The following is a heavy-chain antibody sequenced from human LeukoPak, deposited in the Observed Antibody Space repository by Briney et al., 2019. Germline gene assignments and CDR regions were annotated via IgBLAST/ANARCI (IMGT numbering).Heavy chain of an antibody. CDR1: GFTFSDYY. J-gene: IGHJ4*02. D-gene: IGHD3-10*01. Sequence: GSLRLSCAAYGFTFSDYYWSWIRQPPGKGLEWIGEINHSGSTNYNPSLKSRVTISVDTSKNQFSLKLSSVTAADTAVYYCARQSLWYGSGRIDYWGQGTLVTVSS. CDR3: ARQSLWYGSGRIDY. V-gene: IGHV4-34*01. CDR2: INHSGST.